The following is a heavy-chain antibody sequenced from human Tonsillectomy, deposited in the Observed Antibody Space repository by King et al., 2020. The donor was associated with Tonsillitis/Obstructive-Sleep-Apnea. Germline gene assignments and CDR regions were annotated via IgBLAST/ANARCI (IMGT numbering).Heavy chain of an antibody. CDR2: IIPILGIA. D-gene: IGHD2-21*02. CDR1: GGTFSNYA. Sequence: VQLVQSGAEVKKPGSSVKVSCKASGGTFSNYAISWVRQAPGQGLEWMGRIIPILGIANYAQKFQGRVTITADKSTSTACMELSSLKSEDTAVYYCALRDCGGGYYFDYWGQGTLVTVSS. V-gene: IGHV1-69*09. CDR3: ALRDCGGGYYFDY. J-gene: IGHJ4*02.